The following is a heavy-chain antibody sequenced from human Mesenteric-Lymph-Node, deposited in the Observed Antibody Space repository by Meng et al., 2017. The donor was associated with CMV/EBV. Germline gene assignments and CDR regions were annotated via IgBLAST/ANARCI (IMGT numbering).Heavy chain of an antibody. J-gene: IGHJ4*02. D-gene: IGHD5-18*01. CDR2: ISNSASTI. Sequence: GESLKISCAASGFTFSDYSMSWIRQAPGKGLEWISYISNSASTIYYADSVMGRFTISRDNAKNSLYLQMSSLRAEDTAVYYCAREGGGSGYSSPDYWGQGTLVTVSS. CDR1: GFTFSDYS. V-gene: IGHV3-11*04. CDR3: AREGGGSGYSSPDY.